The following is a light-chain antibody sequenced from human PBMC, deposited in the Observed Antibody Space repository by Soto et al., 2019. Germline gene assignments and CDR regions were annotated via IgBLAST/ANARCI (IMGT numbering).Light chain of an antibody. V-gene: IGKV3-20*01. CDR3: QQYDSSLYT. CDR2: GAS. CDR1: QSVSSSY. J-gene: IGKJ2*01. Sequence: EIVLTQSPGTLSLSPGERATLSRRASQSVSSSYLAWYQQKPGQAPRLLIYGASTRAPGIPDRFSGSGSGTDFTLTISRLEPEDFAVYYCQQYDSSLYTFGLGTKLEI.